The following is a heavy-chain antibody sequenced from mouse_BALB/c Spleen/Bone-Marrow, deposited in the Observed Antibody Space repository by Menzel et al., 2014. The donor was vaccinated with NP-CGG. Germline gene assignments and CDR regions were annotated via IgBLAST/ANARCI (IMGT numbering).Heavy chain of an antibody. V-gene: IGHV14-4*02. D-gene: IGHD2-3*01. Sequence: EVNLVESGAELVRSGASVKLSCTASGFNIKDYYMHWVKQRPEQGLEWIGWIDPENGDTEYAPKFQGKAAMTADTSSNTAYLQLSSLTSEDTAVYYCNGGYYEAWFAYWGQGTLVTVSA. CDR1: GFNIKDYY. CDR3: NGGYYEAWFAY. CDR2: IDPENGDT. J-gene: IGHJ3*01.